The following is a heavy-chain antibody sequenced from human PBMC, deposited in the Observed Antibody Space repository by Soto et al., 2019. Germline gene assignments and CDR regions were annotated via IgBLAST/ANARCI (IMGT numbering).Heavy chain of an antibody. V-gene: IGHV4-34*01. CDR3: ARTEGLFPRRGVLDA. J-gene: IGHJ5*02. CDR2: VNDRGST. Sequence: QVQLQQVGGRLLRPSETLSLSCSLKGGSLRGYLWTWVRQSPGKGVEWIGEVNDRGSTTYSPSLRSRLTISLDMSTNEVSLILTSVTAAARATYFCARTEGLFPRRGVLDAWGQGTLVTVSS. CDR1: GGSLRGYL. D-gene: IGHD3-10*01.